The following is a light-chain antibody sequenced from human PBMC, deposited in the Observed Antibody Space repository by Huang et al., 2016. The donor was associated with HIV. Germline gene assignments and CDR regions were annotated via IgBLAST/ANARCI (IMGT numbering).Light chain of an antibody. CDR2: GAS. J-gene: IGKJ4*01. CDR1: QSVRSN. CDR3: QQYNNWPFGA. V-gene: IGKV3-15*01. Sequence: EIVMTQSPATLSVSPGERATLSCRASQSVRSNLAWYQQKPGQAPRLLIYGASTRATVIPARVSGSGSGTEFTLTISSLQSEDFAVYYCQQYNNWPFGAFGGGTKVEIK.